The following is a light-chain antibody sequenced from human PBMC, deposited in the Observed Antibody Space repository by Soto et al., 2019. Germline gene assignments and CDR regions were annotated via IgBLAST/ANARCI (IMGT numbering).Light chain of an antibody. J-gene: IGLJ1*01. Sequence: QSALAQPASVSGSPGQSITISCTGTSSDVGGYNYVSWYQQHPGKAPKLMIYEVSNRPSGVSNRFSGSKSGNTASLTISGLQAEDEADYYCSSYISSTRDVFGTGTKVTVL. V-gene: IGLV2-14*01. CDR1: SSDVGGYNY. CDR3: SSYISSTRDV. CDR2: EVS.